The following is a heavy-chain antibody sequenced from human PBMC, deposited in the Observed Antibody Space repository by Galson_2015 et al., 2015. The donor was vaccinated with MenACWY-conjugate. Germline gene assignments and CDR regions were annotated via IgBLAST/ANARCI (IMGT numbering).Heavy chain of an antibody. Sequence: SVKVSCKASGYTFTSYAMHWVRQAPGQRREWMAWINAGNGNTKYSQNLQGRVTITRDTSTSTAYMELRSLRSDDTAVYYCARWLPGTFDAFDMWGQGTMVTVSS. D-gene: IGHD5-12*01. J-gene: IGHJ3*02. CDR3: ARWLPGTFDAFDM. CDR1: GYTFTSYA. V-gene: IGHV1-3*01. CDR2: INAGNGNT.